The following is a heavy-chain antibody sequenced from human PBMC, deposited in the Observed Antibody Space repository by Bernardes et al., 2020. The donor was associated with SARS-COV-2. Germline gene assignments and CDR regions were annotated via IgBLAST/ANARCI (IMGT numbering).Heavy chain of an antibody. CDR3: ARVFAVAGTGYYYYGMDV. D-gene: IGHD6-19*01. CDR2: IYYSGST. CDR1: GGSISSYY. J-gene: IGHJ6*02. V-gene: IGHV4-59*01. Sequence: SETLSLTCTVSGGSISSYYWSWIRQPPGKGLEWIGYIYYSGSTNYNPSLKSRVTISVDTSKNQFSLKLSSVTAADTAVYYCARVFAVAGTGYYYYGMDVWGQGTTVTVSS.